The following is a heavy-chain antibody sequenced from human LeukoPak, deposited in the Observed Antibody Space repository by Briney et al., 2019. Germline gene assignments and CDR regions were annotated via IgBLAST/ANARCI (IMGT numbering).Heavy chain of an antibody. CDR2: ISGSGGTT. D-gene: IGHD3-22*01. V-gene: IGHV3-23*01. J-gene: IGHJ4*02. CDR1: GFTFSSYA. Sequence: GGSLRLSCAASGFTFSSYAMSWVRQAPGKGLEWVSGISGSGGTTKYGDSVKGRYTISRDNSKNTLYLQMNSLRAEDTAVYYCAKGGAYYYDSSGYPTYYFEYWGQGTLVTVSS. CDR3: AKGGAYYYDSSGYPTYYFEY.